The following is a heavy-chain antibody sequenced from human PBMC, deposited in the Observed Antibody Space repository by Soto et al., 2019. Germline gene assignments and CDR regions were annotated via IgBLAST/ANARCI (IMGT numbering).Heavy chain of an antibody. CDR3: ARESEDLTSNFAY. J-gene: IGHJ4*02. CDR2: ISSTTNYI. V-gene: IGHV3-21*06. CDR1: GFTFTRYS. Sequence: GGSLRLSCAASGFTFTRYSMNWVRQAPGKGLEWVSSISSTTNYIYYGDSMKGRFTISRDNAKNSLYLEMNSLRAEDTAVYYCARESEDLTSNFAYWGQGTLVTVSS.